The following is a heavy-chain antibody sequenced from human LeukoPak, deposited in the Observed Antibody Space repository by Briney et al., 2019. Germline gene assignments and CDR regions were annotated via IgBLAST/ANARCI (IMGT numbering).Heavy chain of an antibody. D-gene: IGHD3-10*01. CDR1: SGSISSYY. CDR2: IYNSGST. J-gene: IGHJ3*02. V-gene: IGHV4-59*08. Sequence: PSETLSLTCTVSSGSISSYYWSWIRQPPGKGLEWIGYIYNSGSTNYNPSLKSRVTIAVDTSKNHLSLKLRSATAADTAVYYCARLHRGDDAFDIWGQGTMVTVSS. CDR3: ARLHRGDDAFDI.